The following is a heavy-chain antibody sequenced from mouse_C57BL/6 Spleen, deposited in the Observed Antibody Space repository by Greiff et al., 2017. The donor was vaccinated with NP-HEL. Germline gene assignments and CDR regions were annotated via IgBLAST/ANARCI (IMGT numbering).Heavy chain of an antibody. CDR3: ARSRGYDYLDY. CDR2: INPSSGYT. D-gene: IGHD2-3*01. Sequence: QVQLQQSGAELARPGASVKMSCNASGYTFTSYSMHWVKPRPGQGLAWIGYINPSSGYTKYNQKFKDKATLTADKSSSTAYMQLSSLTSEDSAVYYCARSRGYDYLDYWGQGTTLTVSS. V-gene: IGHV1-4*01. J-gene: IGHJ2*01. CDR1: GYTFTSYS.